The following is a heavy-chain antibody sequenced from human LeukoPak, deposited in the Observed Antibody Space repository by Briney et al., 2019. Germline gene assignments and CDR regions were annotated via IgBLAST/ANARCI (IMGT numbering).Heavy chain of an antibody. V-gene: IGHV1-2*02. CDR3: ASIIAAAGNTRITRGY. Sequence: ASVKVSCKASGYTFTGYYMHWVRQAPGQGLEWMGWINPNRGGTNYAQKFQGRVTMTRDTSISTAYMELIRLRSDDTAVYYWASIIAAAGNTRITRGYWGQGTLVTVSA. D-gene: IGHD6-13*01. J-gene: IGHJ4*02. CDR2: INPNRGGT. CDR1: GYTFTGYY.